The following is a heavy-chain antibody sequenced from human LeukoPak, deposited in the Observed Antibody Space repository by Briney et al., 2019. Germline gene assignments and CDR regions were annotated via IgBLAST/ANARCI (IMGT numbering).Heavy chain of an antibody. D-gene: IGHD3-10*01. Sequence: GGSLRLSCAASGFTFSSYTMNWVRLAPGKGLEWVSSISRSNIYKYYADSVKGRFTTSRDNAKNSLYLQMNSLRAEDTAVYFCARGGVDYYGSGTYYLMYYFDYWGQGALVTVSS. CDR1: GFTFSSYT. V-gene: IGHV3-21*04. J-gene: IGHJ4*02. CDR3: ARGGVDYYGSGTYYLMYYFDY. CDR2: ISRSNIYK.